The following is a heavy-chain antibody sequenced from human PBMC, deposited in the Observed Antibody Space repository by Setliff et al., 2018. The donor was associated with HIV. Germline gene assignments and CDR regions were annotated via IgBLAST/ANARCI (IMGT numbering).Heavy chain of an antibody. V-gene: IGHV4-39*07. Sequence: PSETLSLTCTVSGGSISSSSYYWGWIRQPPGKGLEWIGSIYYSGSTYYNPSLKSRVTISVDTSKNQFSLKLSSVTAADTAVYYCARDASQGAFDAFDIWGQGTMVTVSS. J-gene: IGHJ3*02. CDR3: ARDASQGAFDAFDI. CDR2: IYYSGST. CDR1: GGSISSSSYY. D-gene: IGHD1-26*01.